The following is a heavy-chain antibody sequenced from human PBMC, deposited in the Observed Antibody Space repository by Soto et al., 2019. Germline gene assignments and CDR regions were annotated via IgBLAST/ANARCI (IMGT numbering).Heavy chain of an antibody. V-gene: IGHV4-4*07. CDR2: IYSSGST. CDR1: GCAINSYY. CDR3: ARGQRFSDWFDP. Sequence: SETLSLTCTFSGCAINSYYWTWIRQPAGKGLEWIGRIYSSGSTKYNPSLQSRVTMSLDTSKNQFSLRLTSVTAADTAVYYCARGQRFSDWFDPWGQGTLVTVSS. J-gene: IGHJ5*02. D-gene: IGHD3-3*01.